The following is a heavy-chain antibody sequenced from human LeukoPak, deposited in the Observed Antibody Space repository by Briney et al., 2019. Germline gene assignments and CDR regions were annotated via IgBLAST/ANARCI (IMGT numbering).Heavy chain of an antibody. J-gene: IGHJ4*02. CDR3: AKGARFGGH. Sequence: PGGSLRLSCAASGFTFSSYGMHWVRQAPGKGLEWVAVISYDGSNKYYADSVKGRFTISRDNSKNTLYLQMNSLRAEDTAVYYCAKGARFGGHWGQGTLITVSS. CDR1: GFTFSSYG. D-gene: IGHD3-10*01. CDR2: ISYDGSNK. V-gene: IGHV3-30*18.